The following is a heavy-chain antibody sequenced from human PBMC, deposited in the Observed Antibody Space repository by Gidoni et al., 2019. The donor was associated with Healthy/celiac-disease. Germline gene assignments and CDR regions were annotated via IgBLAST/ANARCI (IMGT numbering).Heavy chain of an antibody. CDR1: GFSLSTSGVG. V-gene: IGHV2-5*01. D-gene: IGHD2-15*01. CDR2: IYLYDDK. J-gene: IGHJ4*02. CDR3: AHLPYCSGGSCYRIFGY. Sequence: QITLKESGPTLVKPTQTLTLTCTFSGFSLSTSGVGLVWMRQHPGKALEWLVIIYLYDDKLYSPSLKNRLTITKDTSKNQVVLTMTNMDPVDTATYYCAHLPYCSGGSCYRIFGYWGQGTLVTVSS.